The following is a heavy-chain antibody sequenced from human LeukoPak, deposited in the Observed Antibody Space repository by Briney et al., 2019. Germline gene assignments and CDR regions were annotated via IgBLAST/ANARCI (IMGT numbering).Heavy chain of an antibody. CDR2: IFYSGST. CDR3: ARDHQLLDYYYYYGMDV. D-gene: IGHD2-2*01. V-gene: IGHV4-31*03. Sequence: PSETLSLTCTVSGGSISSGGYYWSWIRQHPGKGLEWIGYIFYSGSTYYNPSLKSRVTISVDTSKNQFSLKLSSVTAADTAVYYCARDHQLLDYYYYYGMDVWGQGTTVTVSS. J-gene: IGHJ6*02. CDR1: GGSISSGGYY.